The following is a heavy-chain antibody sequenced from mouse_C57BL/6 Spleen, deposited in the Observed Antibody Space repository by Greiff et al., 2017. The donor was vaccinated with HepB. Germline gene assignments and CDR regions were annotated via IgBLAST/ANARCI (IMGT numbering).Heavy chain of an antibody. V-gene: IGHV5-12*01. D-gene: IGHD2-5*01. CDR3: ARGAYYSNYVGLMDY. CDR1: GFTFSDYY. J-gene: IGHJ4*01. Sequence: EVNVVESGGGLVQPGGSLKLSCAASGFTFSDYYMYWVRQTPEKRLEWVAYISNGGGSTYYPDTVKGRFTISRDNAKNTLYLQMSRLKSEDTAMYYCARGAYYSNYVGLMDYWGQGTSVTVSS. CDR2: ISNGGGST.